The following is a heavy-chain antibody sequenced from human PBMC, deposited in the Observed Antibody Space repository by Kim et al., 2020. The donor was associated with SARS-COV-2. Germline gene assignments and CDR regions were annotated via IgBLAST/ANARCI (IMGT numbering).Heavy chain of an antibody. Sequence: SETLSLTCTVSGGSISSSSYYWGWIRQPPGKGLEWIGSIYYSGSTYYNPSLKSRVTISVDTSKNQFSLKLSSVTAADTAVYYCARAEYTGAYGMDVWGQGTTVTVSS. J-gene: IGHJ6*02. V-gene: IGHV4-39*07. CDR1: GGSISSSSYY. CDR2: IYYSGST. D-gene: IGHD1-1*01. CDR3: ARAEYTGAYGMDV.